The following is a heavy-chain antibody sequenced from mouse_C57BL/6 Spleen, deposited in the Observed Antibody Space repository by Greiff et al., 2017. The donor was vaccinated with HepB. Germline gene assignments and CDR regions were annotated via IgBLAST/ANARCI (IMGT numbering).Heavy chain of an antibody. CDR2: IYPGSGST. Sequence: QVQLQQSGAELVKPGASVKMSCKASGYTFTSYWITWVKQRPGQGLEWIGDIYPGSGSTNYNEKFKSKATLTVDTCSSTAYMQLSSLTSEDSAFYYCARSNSLYYDGSSSWFAYWGQGTLVTVSA. J-gene: IGHJ3*01. CDR3: ARSNSLYYDGSSSWFAY. D-gene: IGHD1-1*01. CDR1: GYTFTSYW. V-gene: IGHV1-55*01.